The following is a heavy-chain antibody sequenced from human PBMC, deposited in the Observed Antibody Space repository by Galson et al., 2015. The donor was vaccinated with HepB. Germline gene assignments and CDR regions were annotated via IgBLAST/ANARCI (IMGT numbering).Heavy chain of an antibody. CDR2: INAGNGNT. Sequence: SVKVSCKASGYTFTSYAMHWVRQAPGQRLEWMGWINAGNGNTKYSQKFQGRVTITRDTSASTAYMELSSLRSEDTAVYYCASIAAAGTPFDYWGQGTLVTVSS. D-gene: IGHD6-13*01. V-gene: IGHV1-3*01. CDR1: GYTFTSYA. CDR3: ASIAAAGTPFDY. J-gene: IGHJ4*02.